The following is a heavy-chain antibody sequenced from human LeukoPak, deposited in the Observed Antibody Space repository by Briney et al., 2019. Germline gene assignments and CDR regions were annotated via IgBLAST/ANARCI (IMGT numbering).Heavy chain of an antibody. V-gene: IGHV3-30*18. CDR1: GFTFSSYG. J-gene: IGHJ6*02. CDR3: AKGGIFWSGYYSEVHYGMDV. Sequence: GGSLRLSCAASGFTFSSYGMHWVRQAPGKGLEWVAVISYDGSNKYYADSVKGRFTISRDNSKNTLYLQMNSLRAEDTAVYYCAKGGIFWSGYYSEVHYGMDVRGQGTTVTVSS. CDR2: ISYDGSNK. D-gene: IGHD3-3*01.